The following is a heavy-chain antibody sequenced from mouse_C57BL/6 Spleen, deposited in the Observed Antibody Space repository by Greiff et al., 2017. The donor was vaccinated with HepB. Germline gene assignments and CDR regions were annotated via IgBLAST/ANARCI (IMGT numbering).Heavy chain of an antibody. CDR1: GYAFSSSW. V-gene: IGHV1-82*01. CDR3: ARAGGNYLAY. Sequence: QVQLQQSGPELVKPGASVKISCKASGYAFSSSWMNWVKQRPGKGLEWIGRIYPGDGDTNYNGKFKGKATLTADKSSSTAYMQLSSLTSEDSAVYFCARAGGNYLAYWGQGTLVTVSA. J-gene: IGHJ3*01. D-gene: IGHD2-1*01. CDR2: IYPGDGDT.